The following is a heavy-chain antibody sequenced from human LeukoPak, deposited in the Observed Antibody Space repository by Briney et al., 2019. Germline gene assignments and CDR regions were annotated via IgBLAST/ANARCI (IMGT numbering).Heavy chain of an antibody. D-gene: IGHD3-16*02. J-gene: IGHJ4*02. CDR2: INHSGST. CDR3: ARGGMITFGGVIVIDSPTFDY. Sequence: SETLSLTCAVYGGSFSGYYWSWIRQPPGKGLEWIGEINHSGSTNYNPSLKSRVTISVDTSKHQFSLKLSSVTAADTAVYYCARGGMITFGGVIVIDSPTFDYWGQGTLVTVSS. V-gene: IGHV4-34*01. CDR1: GGSFSGYY.